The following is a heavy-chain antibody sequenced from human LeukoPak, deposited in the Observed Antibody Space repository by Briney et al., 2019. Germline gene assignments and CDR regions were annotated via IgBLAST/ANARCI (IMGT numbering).Heavy chain of an antibody. CDR2: IWYDGSNK. CDR1: GFTFITYG. V-gene: IGHV3-33*01. CDR3: ARDLRKGTYFDS. Sequence: PGGSLRLSCAASGFTFITYGMHWVRQAPGKGLERVALIWYDGSNKYYADSVKGRFTISRDNSKNTLYLQMDSLRAEDTAVYYCARDLRKGTYFDSWGQGTLVTVSS. J-gene: IGHJ4*02. D-gene: IGHD3-10*01.